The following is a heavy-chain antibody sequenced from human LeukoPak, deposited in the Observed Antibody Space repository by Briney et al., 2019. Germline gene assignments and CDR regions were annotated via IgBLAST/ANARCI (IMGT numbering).Heavy chain of an antibody. CDR3: ATVTGTTDY. CDR1: GYTFTSYY. CDR2: INPSGGST. V-gene: IGHV1-46*01. J-gene: IGHJ4*02. Sequence: ASVKVSCKASGYTFTSYYVHWVRQAPGQGLEWMGIINPSGGSTSSAQKFQGRVTITADESTSTAYMELSSLRSEDTAVYYCATVTGTTDYWGQGTLVTVSS. D-gene: IGHD1-7*01.